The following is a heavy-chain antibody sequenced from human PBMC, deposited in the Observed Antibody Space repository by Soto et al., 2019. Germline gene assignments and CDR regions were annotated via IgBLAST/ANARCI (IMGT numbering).Heavy chain of an antibody. CDR1: VYSLSSGYY. D-gene: IGHD3-22*01. CDR3: VRLHVKIDGSGPYFVY. CDR2: IYHSGNT. J-gene: IGHJ4*02. V-gene: IGHV4-38-2*01. Sequence: PSATLSLTCAVSVYSLSSGYYWGWIRLPPGRGMEWIGSIYHSGNTYYNPSLKSRVTISVDTSKNQYSLKLSSVIAADTAVYYCVRLHVKIDGSGPYFVYGGQGTLVTVSS.